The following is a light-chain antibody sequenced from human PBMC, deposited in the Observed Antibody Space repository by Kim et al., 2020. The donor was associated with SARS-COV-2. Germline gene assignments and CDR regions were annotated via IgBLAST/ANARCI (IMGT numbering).Light chain of an antibody. CDR1: QDIRHF. CDR2: DAS. Sequence: ASVGDRVNITCRASQDIRHFLNWYQQKPGKAPKLLIYDASSLEPGVPSRFSGGGSGPDFSFTISSLQPEDVATYYCHQYGDLPPTFGGGTKVDIK. CDR3: HQYGDLPPT. V-gene: IGKV1-33*01. J-gene: IGKJ4*01.